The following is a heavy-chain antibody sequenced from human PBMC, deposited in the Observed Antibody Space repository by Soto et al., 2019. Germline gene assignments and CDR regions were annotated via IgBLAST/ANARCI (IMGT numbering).Heavy chain of an antibody. Sequence: GGSLRLSCAASGFTFSSYAMSWVRQAPGKGLEWVSAISGSGGSTYYADSVKGRFTISRDNSKNTLYLQMNSLRAEDTAVYYCAKAGYSSSSPNWFDPWGQGTLVTVSS. CDR1: GFTFSSYA. J-gene: IGHJ5*02. V-gene: IGHV3-23*01. CDR3: AKAGYSSSSPNWFDP. D-gene: IGHD6-6*01. CDR2: ISGSGGST.